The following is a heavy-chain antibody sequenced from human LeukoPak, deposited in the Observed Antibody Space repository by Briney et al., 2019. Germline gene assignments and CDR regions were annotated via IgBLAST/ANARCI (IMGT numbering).Heavy chain of an antibody. CDR1: GGSFSGYY. D-gene: IGHD1-1*01. CDR2: INHSGST. Sequence: SETLSLTCAVYGGSFSGYYWRWIRQPPGKGLEWIGEINHSGSTNYNPSLKSRVTISVDTSKNQFSLKLSSVTAADTAVYYCARERGTGTTPWFDPWGQGTLVTVSS. CDR3: ARERGTGTTPWFDP. J-gene: IGHJ5*02. V-gene: IGHV4-34*01.